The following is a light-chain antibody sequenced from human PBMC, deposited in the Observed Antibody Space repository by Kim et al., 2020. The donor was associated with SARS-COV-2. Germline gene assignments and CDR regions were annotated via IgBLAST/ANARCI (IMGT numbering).Light chain of an antibody. J-gene: IGLJ2*01. CDR1: SIGRKS. CDR3: QVWDSSSDHRVV. V-gene: IGLV3-21*04. CDR2: YDN. Sequence: PEKATRASCGGNSIGRKSVTWYQQRPGQAPVLVIYYDNDRPSGIPERFSGSNSANTATLTISRVEAGDEADYYCQVWDSSSDHRVVFGGGTKVTVL.